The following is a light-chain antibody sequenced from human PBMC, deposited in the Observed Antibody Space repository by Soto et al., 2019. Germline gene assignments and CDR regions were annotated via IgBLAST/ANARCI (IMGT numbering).Light chain of an antibody. J-gene: IGKJ4*01. Sequence: EVVLTQSPASLSLSPGDRATLSCRASQNVGNFLAWYQQKPGQAPRLLIYDTSTRAAGIPARFSGGGSGTDFALTISSLEPEDFAIYYGQQRSSWPPLTFGGGTKVE. CDR3: QQRSSWPPLT. CDR2: DTS. CDR1: QNVGNF. V-gene: IGKV3-11*01.